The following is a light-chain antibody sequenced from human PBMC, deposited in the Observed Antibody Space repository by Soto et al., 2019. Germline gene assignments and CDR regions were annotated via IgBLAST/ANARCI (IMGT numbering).Light chain of an antibody. CDR2: DVN. CDR3: SSYTTTYSLV. J-gene: IGLJ2*01. V-gene: IGLV2-14*03. CDR1: TSDVGAYDY. Sequence: QSALTQSASVSGSPGQSITISCTGTTSDVGAYDYVSWYKQHPDKAPKLIIYDVNSRPSGISNRFSGSKSGNTASLTVSGLQAEDEGYYYCSSYTTTYSLVFGGGTQLTVL.